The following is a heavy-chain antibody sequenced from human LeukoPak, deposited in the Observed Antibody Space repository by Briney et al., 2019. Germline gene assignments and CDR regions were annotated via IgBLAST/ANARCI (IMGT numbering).Heavy chain of an antibody. CDR2: INHSGST. CDR3: ARGSYGGYDMEYYFDY. CDR1: GGSFSGYY. D-gene: IGHD5-12*01. V-gene: IGHV4-34*01. Sequence: SETLSLTCAVYGGSFSGYYWSWIRQPPGKGLEWIGEINHSGSTNYNPSLKSRVTISVDTSKNQSSLKVSSVTAADTAVYYCARGSYGGYDMEYYFDYWGQGTLVTVSS. J-gene: IGHJ4*02.